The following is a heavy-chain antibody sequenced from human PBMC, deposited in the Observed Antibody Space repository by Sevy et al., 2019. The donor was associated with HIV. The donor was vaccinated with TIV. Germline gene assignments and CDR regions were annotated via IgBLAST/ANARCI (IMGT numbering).Heavy chain of an antibody. V-gene: IGHV3-30*04. J-gene: IGHJ4*02. D-gene: IGHD6-13*01. CDR3: ARALSTWYYFNY. CDR1: GFIFNNYA. CDR2: ISHDGSNK. Sequence: GGSLRLSCAVSGFIFNNYAMHWVRQAPGKGLEWAAGISHDGSNKYDGDSVNGRFTISRDNSKNTVYLQMNSLRAEDTAVYYCARALSTWYYFNYWGQRTLVTISS.